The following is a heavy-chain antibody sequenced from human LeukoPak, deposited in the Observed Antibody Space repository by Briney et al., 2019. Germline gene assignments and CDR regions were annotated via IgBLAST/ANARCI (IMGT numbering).Heavy chain of an antibody. J-gene: IGHJ4*02. CDR2: IHQDGSIQ. D-gene: IGHD3-22*01. Sequence: GGSLRLSCAASGFTFSSYWMTWVRQAPGRGLEWVANIHQDGSIQFYVDSVKGRFTVSRDNARNLLYLQMNGLRAEDTAVYYCATQGHYYDSSGYSNHYFDYWGQGTLVTVSS. CDR3: ATQGHYYDSSGYSNHYFDY. CDR1: GFTFSSYW. V-gene: IGHV3-7*01.